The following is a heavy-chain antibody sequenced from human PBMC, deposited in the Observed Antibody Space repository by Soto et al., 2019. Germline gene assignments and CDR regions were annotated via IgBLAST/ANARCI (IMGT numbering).Heavy chain of an antibody. CDR2: ISYDGTNK. Sequence: GGSLRLSCAASGFSFSISPMHWVRQAPGKGPEWVALISYDGTNKFYADSVKGRFTISRDNSKSTLYLQVDSLRPEDAAVYYCARDPKTSGGQHWAFNYLDSWGQGTLVTVYS. CDR3: ARDPKTSGGQHWAFNYLDS. CDR1: GFSFSISP. J-gene: IGHJ4*02. V-gene: IGHV3-30-3*01. D-gene: IGHD7-27*01.